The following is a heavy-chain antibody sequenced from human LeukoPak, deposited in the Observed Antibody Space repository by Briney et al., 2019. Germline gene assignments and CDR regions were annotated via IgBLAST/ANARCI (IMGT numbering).Heavy chain of an antibody. Sequence: GGSLRLSCAASGFTFTTYSMDWVRQAPGKGLEWVSSISGSGSYIYYADSVKGRFTISRDNAKNSLFLQMNSLRAEDTAVYYCASRPYDNSGYYYVWGQGTLVTVSS. D-gene: IGHD3-22*01. CDR3: ASRPYDNSGYYYV. CDR2: ISGSGSYI. J-gene: IGHJ1*01. V-gene: IGHV3-21*01. CDR1: GFTFTTYS.